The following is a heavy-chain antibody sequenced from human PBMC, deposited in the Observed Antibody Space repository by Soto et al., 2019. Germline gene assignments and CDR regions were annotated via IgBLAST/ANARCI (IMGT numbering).Heavy chain of an antibody. D-gene: IGHD4-17*01. CDR2: LGPDGRNT. CDR1: EFSFSRYA. V-gene: IGHV3-23*01. CDR3: VKQMTTWTDSFFDF. Sequence: GGSLRLSCVASEFSFSRYAMTWVRQAAGKGLQWVAGLGPDGRNTFYGESVRGRFTICRDNSRNTLYLQMSSLSAEDTAVYFCVKQMTTWTDSFFDFWGQGIQVTVSS. J-gene: IGHJ4*02.